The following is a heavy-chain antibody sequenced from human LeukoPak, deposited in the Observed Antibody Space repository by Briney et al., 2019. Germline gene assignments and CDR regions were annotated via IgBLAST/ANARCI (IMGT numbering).Heavy chain of an antibody. CDR1: GFTFSNFV. CDR2: IDGGGGST. D-gene: IGHD1-14*01. Sequence: GGSLRLSCAASGFTFSNFVMSWVRQAPGKGLEWVSYIDGGGGSTYYADSVKGRFTISRDNSKNTLYLQMNSLRAEDTAVYYCVRYYYYYYMDVWGKGTTVTISS. J-gene: IGHJ6*03. CDR3: VRYYYYYYMDV. V-gene: IGHV3-23*01.